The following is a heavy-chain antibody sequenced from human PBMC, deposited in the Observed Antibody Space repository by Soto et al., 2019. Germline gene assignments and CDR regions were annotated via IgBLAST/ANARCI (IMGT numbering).Heavy chain of an antibody. CDR3: ANFMVREPVITEHYFDP. CDR2: ISAYNGNT. Sequence: RASVKVSCKVSGYTFSSYGISWVRQAPGQGLEWMGWISAYNGNTNYARKFQDRVTMTIDTSTSTAYMELRSLRYDDTAVYYCANFMVREPVITEHYFDPWGQGALVTVSS. J-gene: IGHJ5*02. V-gene: IGHV1-18*01. D-gene: IGHD3-10*01. CDR1: GYTFSSYG.